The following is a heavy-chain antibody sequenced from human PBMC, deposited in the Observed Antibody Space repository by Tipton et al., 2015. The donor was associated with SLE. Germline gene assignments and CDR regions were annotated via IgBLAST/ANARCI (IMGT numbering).Heavy chain of an antibody. CDR2: IYHSGET. V-gene: IGHV4-38-2*01. D-gene: IGHD5-12*01. J-gene: IGHJ4*02. Sequence: TLSLNCAVSGFSISSGYYWGWVRQPPGKGLEWIGTIYHSGETYYNPSLKSRLTLSVGTSKNQFSLKLTSVTAADTAVYYCARHELVAAKADYWGQGTLVTVAS. CDR3: ARHELVAAKADY. CDR1: GFSISSGYY.